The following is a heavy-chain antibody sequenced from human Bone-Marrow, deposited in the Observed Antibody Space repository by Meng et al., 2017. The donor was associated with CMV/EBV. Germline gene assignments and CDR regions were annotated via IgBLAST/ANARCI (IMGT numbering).Heavy chain of an antibody. V-gene: IGHV1-69*05. J-gene: IGHJ5*02. CDR3: ARGSGYQLLSHEHNWFDP. CDR2: IIPIFGTA. CDR1: GGTFSSYA. Sequence: SVKVSCKASGGTFSSYAISWVRQAPGQGLEWMGGIIPIFGTANYAQKFQGRVTITTDGSTSTAYMELSSLRSEDTAVYYCARGSGYQLLSHEHNWFDPWGQGTLVTVSS. D-gene: IGHD2-2*01.